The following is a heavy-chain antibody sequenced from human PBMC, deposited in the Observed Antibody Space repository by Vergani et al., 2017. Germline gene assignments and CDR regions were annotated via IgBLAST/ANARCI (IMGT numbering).Heavy chain of an antibody. V-gene: IGHV1-18*01. CDR3: ARNFLGRDIEVVPTAPFWLFDL. J-gene: IGHJ2*01. CDR2: ISAYSGET. D-gene: IGHD2-2*01. Sequence: QAQLVQSGAEVKKPGASVRVSCKASRYPFSRYGISWVRQAPGQGLEWMGWISAYSGETRYARSLQGRVIMTTDTSTSTAYLSLGTLTSDDTAVYFCARNFLGRDIEVVPTAPFWLFDLWGRGTRVTVSS. CDR1: RYPFSRYG.